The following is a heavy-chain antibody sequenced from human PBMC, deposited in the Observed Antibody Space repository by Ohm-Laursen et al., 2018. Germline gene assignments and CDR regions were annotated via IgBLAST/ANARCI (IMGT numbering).Heavy chain of an antibody. D-gene: IGHD3-10*01. CDR2: INPSGGST. CDR1: GYTFTSYY. Sequence: SVKVSCKASGYTFTSYYMHWVRQAPGQGLEWMGIINPSGGSTSYAQKFQGRVTMTRDTSTSTVYMELSSLKSEDTAVYYCARDWGVITRWFDPWGQGTLVTVSS. CDR3: ARDWGVITRWFDP. V-gene: IGHV1-46*01. J-gene: IGHJ5*02.